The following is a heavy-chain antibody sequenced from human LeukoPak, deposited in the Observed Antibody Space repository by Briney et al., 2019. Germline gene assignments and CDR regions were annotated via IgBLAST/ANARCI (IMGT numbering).Heavy chain of an antibody. Sequence: PSDTLSLTCTVSGGSISSYYWSWIRQPPGKGLEWIGYIYYSGSTNYNPSLKSRVTISVDTSKNQFSLKLSSVTAADTAVYYCARDRGYRTQYFDYWGQGTLVTVSS. V-gene: IGHV4-59*01. CDR3: ARDRGYRTQYFDY. CDR2: IYYSGST. D-gene: IGHD5-12*01. CDR1: GGSISSYY. J-gene: IGHJ4*02.